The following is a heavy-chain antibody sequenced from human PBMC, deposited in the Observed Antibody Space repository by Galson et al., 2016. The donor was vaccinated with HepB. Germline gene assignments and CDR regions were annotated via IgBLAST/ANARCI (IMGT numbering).Heavy chain of an antibody. CDR2: IRSRGRT. CDR3: AKEAYCGGDCWDYFDY. J-gene: IGHJ4*02. Sequence: SLRLSCAVSGFTFSTYAMSWVRQAPGKGLEWVSGIRSRGRTYYGDSVKGRFTISRDNSNDMLYLQMNSLRAEDTAVYYCAKEAYCGGDCWDYFDYWGQGVLVTVSS. V-gene: IGHV3-23*01. CDR1: GFTFSTYA. D-gene: IGHD2-21*02.